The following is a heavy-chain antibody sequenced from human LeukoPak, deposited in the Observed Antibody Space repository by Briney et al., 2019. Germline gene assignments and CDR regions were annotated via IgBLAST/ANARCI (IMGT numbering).Heavy chain of an antibody. Sequence: SETLSLTCTVSGGSISSYFWHWLRQPPGKGLEWLGYIFDSGTTAYNPSLKRRLTMSVDTSKNQFSLNLNSVTAADTAVYYCARDPRGYFDLWGRGTLVTVSS. V-gene: IGHV4-59*01. J-gene: IGHJ2*01. CDR3: ARDPRGYFDL. CDR2: IFDSGTT. CDR1: GGSISSYF.